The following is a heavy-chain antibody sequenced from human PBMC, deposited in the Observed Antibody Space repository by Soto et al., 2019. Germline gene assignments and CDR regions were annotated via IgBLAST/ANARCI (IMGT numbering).Heavy chain of an antibody. D-gene: IGHD2-2*01. CDR1: GGSISSGGYS. Sequence: QLQLQESGSGLVKPSQTLSLTCAVSGGSISSGGYSWSWIRQPPGKGLEWIGYIYHSGSTYYNPSLKSRVTISVDRSKNQFSLKLSSVTAADTAVYYCARAPRYCSSTSCLPVHGMDVWGQGTTVTVSS. V-gene: IGHV4-30-2*01. CDR2: IYHSGST. CDR3: ARAPRYCSSTSCLPVHGMDV. J-gene: IGHJ6*02.